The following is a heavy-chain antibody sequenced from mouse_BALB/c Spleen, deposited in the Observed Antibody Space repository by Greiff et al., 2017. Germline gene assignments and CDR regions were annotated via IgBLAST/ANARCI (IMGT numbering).Heavy chain of an antibody. CDR2: IWGDGST. CDR3: ARVSYYGSSYGAY. D-gene: IGHD1-1*01. V-gene: IGHV2-6-7*01. Sequence: QVQLKESGPGLVAPSQSLSITCTVSGFSLTGYGVNWVRQPPGKGLEWLGMIWGDGSTDYNSALKSRLSISKDNSKSQVFLKMNSLQTDDTARYYCARVSYYGSSYGAYWGQGTLVTVSA. J-gene: IGHJ3*01. CDR1: GFSLTGYG.